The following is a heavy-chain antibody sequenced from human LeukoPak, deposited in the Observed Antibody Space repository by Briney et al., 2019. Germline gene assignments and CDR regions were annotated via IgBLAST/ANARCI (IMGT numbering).Heavy chain of an antibody. D-gene: IGHD3-10*01. CDR2: IYYSGST. J-gene: IGHJ5*02. CDR3: ARGRLLWCGARRVWFDP. CDR1: GGSMSSYY. V-gene: IGHV4-59*12. Sequence: SETLSLTCSVSGGSMSSYYWSWIRQPPGKGLEWIGYIYYSGSTNYNPSLKSRVTISVDTSKNQFSLKLSSVTAADTAVYYCARGRLLWCGARRVWFDPWGQGTLVIVSS.